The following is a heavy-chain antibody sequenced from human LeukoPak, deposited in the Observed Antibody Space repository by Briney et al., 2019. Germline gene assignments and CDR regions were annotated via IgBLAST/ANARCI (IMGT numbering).Heavy chain of an antibody. CDR1: GFTFSSYS. Sequence: PGGSLRLSCAASGFTFSSYSMNWVCQAPGKGLEWVSSISSSSSYIYYADSVKGRCTISRDNAKNTLYLQMNSLRAENTAAYYCARDISEAAAAPGRDYWGQGTLVTVSS. D-gene: IGHD6-13*01. CDR3: ARDISEAAAAPGRDY. CDR2: ISSSSSYI. V-gene: IGHV3-21*01. J-gene: IGHJ4*02.